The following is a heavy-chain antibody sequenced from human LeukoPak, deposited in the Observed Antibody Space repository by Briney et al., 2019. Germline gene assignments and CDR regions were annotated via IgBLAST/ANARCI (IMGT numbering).Heavy chain of an antibody. CDR3: AKDSEVGAFLH. CDR1: GFTFNRYW. CDR2: IKQDGSAK. J-gene: IGHJ4*02. Sequence: PGGSLRLSCAASGFTFNRYWMSWVRQAPGKELQWVANIKQDGSAKYYVDSVKGRFTISRDNSKNTLYLQMNSLRAEDTAVYYCAKDSEVGAFLHWGQGTLVTVSS. D-gene: IGHD1-26*01. V-gene: IGHV3-7*01.